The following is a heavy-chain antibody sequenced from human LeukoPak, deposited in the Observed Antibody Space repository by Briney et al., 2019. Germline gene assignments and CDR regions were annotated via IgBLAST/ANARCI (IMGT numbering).Heavy chain of an antibody. D-gene: IGHD2-2*01. Sequence: GGSLRPSCAASGFTVSSNYMSWVRQAPGKGLEWVSVIYSGGSTYYADSVKGRFTISRDNSKNTLYLQMNSLRAEDTAVYYCASVVVVPAAMPAMDVWGQGTTVTVSS. CDR1: GFTVSSNY. CDR3: ASVVVVPAAMPAMDV. J-gene: IGHJ6*01. V-gene: IGHV3-53*01. CDR2: IYSGGST.